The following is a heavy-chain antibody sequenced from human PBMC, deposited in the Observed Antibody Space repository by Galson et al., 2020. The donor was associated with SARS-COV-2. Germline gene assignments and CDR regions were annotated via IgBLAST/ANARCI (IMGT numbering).Heavy chain of an antibody. CDR2: IYYSGST. V-gene: IGHV4-39*01. J-gene: IGHJ6*02. CDR1: GGSISSSSYY. Sequence: SETLSLTCTVSGGSISSSSYYWGWIRQPPGKGLEWIGSIYYSGSTYYNPSLKSRVTISVDTSKNQFSLKLSSVTAADTAVYYCARLGIAAAGTGVYYYYGMDVWGQGTTVTVSS. D-gene: IGHD6-13*01. CDR3: ARLGIAAAGTGVYYYYGMDV.